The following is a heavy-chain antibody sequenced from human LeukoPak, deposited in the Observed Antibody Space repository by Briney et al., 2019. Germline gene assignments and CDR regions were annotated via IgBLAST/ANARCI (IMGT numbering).Heavy chain of an antibody. J-gene: IGHJ4*02. CDR2: ISYDGSNK. CDR1: GITFSNSA. V-gene: IGHV3-30-3*01. D-gene: IGHD6-19*01. CDR3: ARDPPYSSGWYSFDY. Sequence: GGSLRLSCVPSGITFSNSALSWVRQAPGKGLEWVAVISYDGSNKYYADSVKGRFTISRDNSKNTLYLQMNSLRAEDTAVYYCARDPPYSSGWYSFDYWGQGTLVTVSS.